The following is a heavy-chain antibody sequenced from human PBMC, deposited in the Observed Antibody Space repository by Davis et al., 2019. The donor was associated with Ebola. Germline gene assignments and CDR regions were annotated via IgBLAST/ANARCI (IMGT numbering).Heavy chain of an antibody. CDR1: GYTFTSYY. J-gene: IGHJ6*03. D-gene: IGHD3-3*01. CDR2: INPIVGST. V-gene: IGHV1-46*01. Sequence: ASVKVSCKASGYTFTSYYMHWVRQAPGQGLEWMGIINPIVGSTSYAQKFQGRVTMTMDTSTSTVYMELSSLRSEDTAVYYCARDARSDHFGFWSGYPGYYYYMDVWGKGTTVTVSS. CDR3: ARDARSDHFGFWSGYPGYYYYMDV.